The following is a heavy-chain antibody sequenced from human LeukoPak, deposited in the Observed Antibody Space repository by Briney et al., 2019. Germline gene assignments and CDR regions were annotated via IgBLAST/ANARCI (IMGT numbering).Heavy chain of an antibody. D-gene: IGHD2-15*01. V-gene: IGHV3-23*01. Sequence: PGGSLRLSCAASGFTFSSYAMSWVRQAPGKGLEWVSAISGSGGSTYYADSVKGRFTISRDNSKSTLYLQMNSLRAEDTAVYYCAPYCSGGSCYGVDYWGQGTLVTVSS. CDR2: ISGSGGST. CDR1: GFTFSSYA. CDR3: APYCSGGSCYGVDY. J-gene: IGHJ4*02.